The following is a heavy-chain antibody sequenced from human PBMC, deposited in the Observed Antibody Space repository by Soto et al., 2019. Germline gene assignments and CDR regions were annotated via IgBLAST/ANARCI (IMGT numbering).Heavy chain of an antibody. CDR2: ISGSGGST. Sequence: EVQLLESGGGLVQPGGSLRLSCAASGFTFSSYAMSWVRQAPGKGLEWVSAISGSGGSTYYADSVKGRFTISRDNSKNTLYLQMNSLRAEDTAVYYCAKEMADIVVVVAATANWFDPWGQGTLVTVSS. J-gene: IGHJ5*02. V-gene: IGHV3-23*01. D-gene: IGHD2-15*01. CDR3: AKEMADIVVVVAATANWFDP. CDR1: GFTFSSYA.